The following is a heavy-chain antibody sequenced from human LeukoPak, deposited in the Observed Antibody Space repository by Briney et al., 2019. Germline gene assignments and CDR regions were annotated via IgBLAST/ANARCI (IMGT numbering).Heavy chain of an antibody. V-gene: IGHV1-18*01. Sequence: ASVKVSCKASGYTLTSYGVSWVRQAPGQGLEWMGWISAYNGNTNYAQKLQGRVTMTTDTSTSTAYMELRSLRSDDTAVYYCAIDYGDYGYFDYWGQGTLVTVSS. CDR2: ISAYNGNT. D-gene: IGHD4-17*01. J-gene: IGHJ4*02. CDR1: GYTLTSYG. CDR3: AIDYGDYGYFDY.